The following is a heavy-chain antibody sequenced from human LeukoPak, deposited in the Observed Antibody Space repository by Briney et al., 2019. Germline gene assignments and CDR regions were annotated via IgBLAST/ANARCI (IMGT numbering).Heavy chain of an antibody. D-gene: IGHD5-18*01. Sequence: SETLSLTCTVSGGSISSYYWGWIRQPPGKGLEWIGNIYYSGSTYYNPSLKSRVTISVDTSKNQFSLKLSSVTAADTAVYYCARLGYNYGYGFDYWGQGTLVTVSS. CDR3: ARLGYNYGYGFDY. CDR1: GGSISSYY. J-gene: IGHJ4*02. CDR2: IYYSGST. V-gene: IGHV4-39*01.